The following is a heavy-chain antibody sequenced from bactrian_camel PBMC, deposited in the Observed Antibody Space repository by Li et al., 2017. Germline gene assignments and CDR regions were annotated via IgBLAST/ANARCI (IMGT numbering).Heavy chain of an antibody. CDR3: AADSPAFGVGGNCPLYPLFGF. D-gene: IGHD2*01. J-gene: IGHJ6*01. CDR2: NDSAGRE. Sequence: HVQLVESGGDSVQAGGSLKLSCQISSIPYAWYCMGWFRQAAGKEREGVATNDSAGREFYAHDAQGRFTISIDKHKNTLYLQMNNLKPEDTAVYYCAADSPAFGVGGNCPLYPLFGFWGQGTQVTVS. CDR1: SIPYAWYC. V-gene: IGHV3S55*01.